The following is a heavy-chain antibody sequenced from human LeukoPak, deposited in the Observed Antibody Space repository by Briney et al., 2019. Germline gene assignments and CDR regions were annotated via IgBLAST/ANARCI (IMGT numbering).Heavy chain of an antibody. Sequence: GGSLRLSCAASGFTFSSYAMHWVRQGPGKGLDWVAFISSDGRTEYNPDSVKGRFTISRDNSKNTLYLQMNSLTTEDTALYYWARGWGSSAWLIDPFGQATLV. CDR1: GFTFSSYA. CDR3: ARGWGSSAWLIDP. CDR2: ISSDGRTE. V-gene: IGHV3-30*04. D-gene: IGHD3-16*01. J-gene: IGHJ5*02.